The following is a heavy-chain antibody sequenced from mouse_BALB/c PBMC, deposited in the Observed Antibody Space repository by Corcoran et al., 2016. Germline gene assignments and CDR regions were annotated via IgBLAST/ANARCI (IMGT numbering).Heavy chain of an antibody. CDR3: ANDYGSPWFTY. J-gene: IGHJ3*01. D-gene: IGHD1-1*01. V-gene: IGHV3-6*02. CDR2: ISYDGSN. CDR1: GYSITSGYY. Sequence: DVQLQESGPGLVKPSQSLSLTCSVTGYSITSGYYWNWIRQFPGNKLEWMGYISYDGSNNYNPSLKNLISITRDKSKNQFFLKLNSVTTEDTATYFCANDYGSPWFTYWGQGTLVTVSA.